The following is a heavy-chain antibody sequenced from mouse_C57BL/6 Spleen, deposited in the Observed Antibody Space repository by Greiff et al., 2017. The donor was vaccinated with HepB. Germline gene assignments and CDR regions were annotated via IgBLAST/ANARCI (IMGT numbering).Heavy chain of an antibody. CDR3: ARQEDDYDLHFDY. D-gene: IGHD2-4*01. CDR1: GFTFSSYG. V-gene: IGHV5-6*01. J-gene: IGHJ2*01. Sequence: EVQRVESGGDLVKPGGSLKLSCAASGFTFSSYGMSWVRQTPDKRLEWVATISSGGSYTYYPDSVKGRFTISRDNAKNTLYLQMSSLKSEDTAMYYCARQEDDYDLHFDYWGQGTTLTVSS. CDR2: ISSGGSYT.